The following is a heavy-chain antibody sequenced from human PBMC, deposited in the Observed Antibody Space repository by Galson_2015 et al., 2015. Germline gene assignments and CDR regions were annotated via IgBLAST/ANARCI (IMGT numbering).Heavy chain of an antibody. V-gene: IGHV3-66*02. CDR3: AREGYSYGYYYYYGMDV. CDR2: IYSGGST. D-gene: IGHD5-18*01. J-gene: IGHJ6*02. Sequence: SLRLSCAASGFTVSSNYMSWVRQAPGKGLEWVSVIYSGGSTYYADSVKGRFTISRDNSKNTLYLQMNSLRAEDTAVYYCAREGYSYGYYYYYGMDVWGQGTTVTVSS. CDR1: GFTVSSNY.